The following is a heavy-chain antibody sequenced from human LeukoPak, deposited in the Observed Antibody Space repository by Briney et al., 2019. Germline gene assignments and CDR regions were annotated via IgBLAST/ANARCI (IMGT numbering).Heavy chain of an antibody. V-gene: IGHV4-4*07. Sequence: SETLPLTCTVSGGSISSYYWSWIRQPAGKGLEWIGRIYNSGSTNNNTSLKRRVTITVEKSKKQFSLKRSSVLAADTAVYYCARDLDSSGPVRSSFDIWGQGTMVTVSS. D-gene: IGHD3-22*01. CDR1: GGSISSYY. CDR2: IYNSGST. J-gene: IGHJ3*02. CDR3: ARDLDSSGPVRSSFDI.